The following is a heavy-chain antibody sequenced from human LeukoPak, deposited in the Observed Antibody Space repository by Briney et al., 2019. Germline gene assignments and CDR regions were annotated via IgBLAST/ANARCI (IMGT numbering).Heavy chain of an antibody. V-gene: IGHV3-9*01. J-gene: IGHJ3*02. CDR3: AKVVVWTTAFDS. CDR2: ISWNSSKI. CDR1: GFDFGDYA. Sequence: GGSLRLSCAASGFDFGDYAMHWVRQAPGKGLEWVSSISWNSSKIYYADSVKGRFSISRDNAKNSSYLHMNSLTVEDTALYYCAKVVVWTTAFDSWGQGTMVTVSS. D-gene: IGHD1-1*01.